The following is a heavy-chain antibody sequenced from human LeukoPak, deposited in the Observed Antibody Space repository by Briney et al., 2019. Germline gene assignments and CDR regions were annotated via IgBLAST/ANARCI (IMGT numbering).Heavy chain of an antibody. CDR3: TRDRGIALDM. D-gene: IGHD1-14*01. V-gene: IGHV3-11*01. CDR1: GFTFSDYY. J-gene: IGHJ3*02. Sequence: PGGSLRLSCAASGFTFSDYYMSWVRQAPGKGLEWVSYISGSGGTVSYADSVKGRFSISRDNAKNSLFLHMNSLRAEDTGVYYCTRDRGIALDMWGQGTMAAVSS. CDR2: ISGSGGTV.